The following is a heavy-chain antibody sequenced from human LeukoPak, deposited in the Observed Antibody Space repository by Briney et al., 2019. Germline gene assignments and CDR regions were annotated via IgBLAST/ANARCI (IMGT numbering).Heavy chain of an antibody. CDR1: GFTFSSYW. CDR3: ARSRYTGSHFDY. D-gene: IGHD1-26*01. J-gene: IGHJ4*02. Sequence: GGSLRLSCAASGFTFSSYWVQWVRQAPGKGLVWISRINSDGSSLSYADSVKGRFTISRDNAKNTVYLQMYSLRAEDTAVYYCARSRYTGSHFDYWGQGTLVTVSS. V-gene: IGHV3-74*01. CDR2: INSDGSSL.